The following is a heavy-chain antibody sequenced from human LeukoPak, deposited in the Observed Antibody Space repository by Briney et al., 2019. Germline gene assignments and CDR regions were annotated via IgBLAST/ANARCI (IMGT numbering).Heavy chain of an antibody. D-gene: IGHD3-22*01. J-gene: IGHJ4*02. CDR2: ISYDGRNE. V-gene: IGHV3-30*14. CDR1: RFTFLNYA. Sequence: GGSLRLSCAASRFTFLNYAVNWVRQAPGKGLEWVAIISYDGRNEYYAESVEGRFTISRDTSRNMISLQMNSLRPEDTAVYYCATGYYHFDGSGYFDMWGQGTLVTVSS. CDR3: ATGYYHFDGSGYFDM.